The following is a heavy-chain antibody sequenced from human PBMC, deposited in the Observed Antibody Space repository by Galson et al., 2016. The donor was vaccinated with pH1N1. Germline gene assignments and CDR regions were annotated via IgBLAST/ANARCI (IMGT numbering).Heavy chain of an antibody. D-gene: IGHD2-8*01. CDR2: IWFDGTNR. V-gene: IGHV3-33*01. J-gene: IGHJ4*02. CDR1: GSSFANYA. CDR3: ARGRGDTNGYYLDF. Sequence: SLRLSCATSGSSFANYAMHWVRQAPAKGLEWVALIWFDGTNRHYADSVKGRFTISRDYSKRTLYLQMNGLRAQDTAVYYCARGRGDTNGYYLDFWGQGALVTVSS.